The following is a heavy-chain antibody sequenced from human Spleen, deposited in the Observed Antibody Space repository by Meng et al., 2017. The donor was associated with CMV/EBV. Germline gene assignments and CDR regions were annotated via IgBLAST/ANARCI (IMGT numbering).Heavy chain of an antibody. Sequence: QASGYTFTDYYIHWVRQAPGQGLEWMGWIAPTSGDTNYAQNFRGRVTMTRDTSITTAYMELSSLRSDDTAVYFCAREQWLVYYFDYWGQGTLVTVSS. CDR2: IAPTSGDT. CDR3: AREQWLVYYFDY. D-gene: IGHD6-19*01. V-gene: IGHV1-2*02. CDR1: GYTFTDYY. J-gene: IGHJ4*02.